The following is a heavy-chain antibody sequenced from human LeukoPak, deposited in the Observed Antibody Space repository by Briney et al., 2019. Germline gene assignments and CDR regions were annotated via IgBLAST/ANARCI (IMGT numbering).Heavy chain of an antibody. CDR3: ARGPDYYFYMDV. CDR1: GFPFSSYT. Sequence: PGGSLRLSCAASGFPFSSYTMNWVRQAPGKGLEWVSCISSTRSYIYYADSVKGRFTIPRDNAKNLLYLQMNSLRAEDTAVYYCARGPDYYFYMDVWGKGTTVTISS. J-gene: IGHJ6*03. CDR2: ISSTRSYI. V-gene: IGHV3-21*01.